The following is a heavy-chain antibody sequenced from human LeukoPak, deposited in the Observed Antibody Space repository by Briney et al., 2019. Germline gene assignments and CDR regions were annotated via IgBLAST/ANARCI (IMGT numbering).Heavy chain of an antibody. CDR1: GYTFTSYG. J-gene: IGHJ6*03. Sequence: GASVKVSCKASGYTFTSYGISWVRQAPGQGLEWMGWISAYNGNTNYAQKLQGRVTMTTDTSTSTAYMELRRLRSDDTAVYYCARVGGELLFYYYYYMDVWGKGTTVTVSS. D-gene: IGHD1-26*01. V-gene: IGHV1-18*01. CDR3: ARVGGELLFYYYYYMDV. CDR2: ISAYNGNT.